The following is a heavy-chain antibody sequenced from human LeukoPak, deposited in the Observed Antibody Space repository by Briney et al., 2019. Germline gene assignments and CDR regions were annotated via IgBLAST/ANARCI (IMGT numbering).Heavy chain of an antibody. J-gene: IGHJ4*02. V-gene: IGHV3-15*01. CDR1: GFTFSNAW. D-gene: IGHD5-12*01. CDR3: TTDNYSGYDVGLDY. CDR2: IKSKTDGGTT. Sequence: PGGSLRLSCAASGFTFSNAWMSWVRQAPGRGLEWVGRIKSKTDGGTTDYAAPVKGRFTISRDDSKNTLYLQMNSLKTEDTAVYYCTTDNYSGYDVGLDYWGQGTLVTVSS.